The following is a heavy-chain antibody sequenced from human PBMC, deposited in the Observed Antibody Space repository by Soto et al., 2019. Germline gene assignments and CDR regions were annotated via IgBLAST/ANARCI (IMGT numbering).Heavy chain of an antibody. J-gene: IGHJ6*02. V-gene: IGHV3-74*01. CDR2: INSDGSST. CDR3: ARDLGPLYGSGRPGQWYYGMDV. D-gene: IGHD3-10*01. CDR1: GFTFSSYW. Sequence: GGSLRLSCAASGFTFSSYWMHWVRQAPGKGLVWVSRINSDGSSTSYADSVKGRFTISRDNAKNTLYLQMNSLRAEDMAVYYCARDLGPLYGSGRPGQWYYGMDVWGQGTTVTVSS.